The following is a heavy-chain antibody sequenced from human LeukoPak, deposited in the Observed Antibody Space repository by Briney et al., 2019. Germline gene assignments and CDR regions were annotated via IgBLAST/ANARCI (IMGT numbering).Heavy chain of an antibody. V-gene: IGHV4-61*01. D-gene: IGHD6-13*01. CDR3: ARYSTSWYTFDY. CDR1: GGSVSGTSFY. J-gene: IGHJ4*02. CDR2: IYYSGST. Sequence: SETLSLTCTVSGGSVSGTSFYWSWIRQPPGKGLEWIGYIYYSGSTTYSPSLKSRVTISVDTSKNQSSLKLSSVTAADTAVYFCARYSTSWYTFDYWGQGTLVTVSS.